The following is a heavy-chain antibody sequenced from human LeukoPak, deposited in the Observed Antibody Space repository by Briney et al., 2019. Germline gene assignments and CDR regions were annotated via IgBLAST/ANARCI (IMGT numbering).Heavy chain of an antibody. J-gene: IGHJ3*02. CDR2: ISNSGSTI. CDR1: GFTFNKYD. V-gene: IGHV3-11*04. Sequence: GGSLRLSCAASGFTFNKYDISWIRQAPGKGLEWISYISNSGSTIYYADSVKGRFTISRDNAKNSLYLQMNSLRAEDTAVYYCASQTITMVRGVPDAFDIWGQGTMVTVSS. CDR3: ASQTITMVRGVPDAFDI. D-gene: IGHD3-10*01.